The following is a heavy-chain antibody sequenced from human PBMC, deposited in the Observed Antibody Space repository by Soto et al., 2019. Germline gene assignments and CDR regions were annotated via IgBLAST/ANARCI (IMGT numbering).Heavy chain of an antibody. J-gene: IGHJ4*02. V-gene: IGHV4-34*12. D-gene: IGHD3-16*01. CDR2: TIQSGST. Sequence: SETLSLTCAVHGGSFSGHSWNWVRQPPGERLEWIGETIQSGSTNYNPSLKSRVTISVDTSKNQFSLKLSSVTAADTAVYYCARVPSGGQRGYWGQGTLVTVSS. CDR3: ARVPSGGQRGY. CDR1: GGSFSGHS.